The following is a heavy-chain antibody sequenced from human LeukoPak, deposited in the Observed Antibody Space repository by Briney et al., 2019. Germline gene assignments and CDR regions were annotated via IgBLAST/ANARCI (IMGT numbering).Heavy chain of an antibody. CDR3: ARDLMSGGQAFDI. V-gene: IGHV4-61*02. D-gene: IGHD2-15*01. CDR1: GGSISSGSYY. CDR2: IYTSGTT. J-gene: IGHJ3*02. Sequence: SETLSLTCNVSGGSISSGSYYWSWMRQPAGKGLEWIGRIYTSGTTNYNPSLKSRVTISVDTSKNQFSLKQKSVTAADTAVYYCARDLMSGGQAFDIWGQGTVVTVSS.